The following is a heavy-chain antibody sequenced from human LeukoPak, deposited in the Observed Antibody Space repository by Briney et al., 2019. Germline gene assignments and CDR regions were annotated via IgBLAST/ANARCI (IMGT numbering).Heavy chain of an antibody. CDR1: GYTVTGYY. V-gene: IGHV1-2*02. D-gene: IGHD5-12*01. CDR3: ARGLRGWLRHMDV. J-gene: IGHJ6*03. Sequence: ASVKVCCKASGYTVTGYYMNWVRQAPGQGLGCMGWINPNSGGTNYAQKFQGRVTMTRDTSISTAYMELSRLRSDDTAVYYCARGLRGWLRHMDVWGKGTTVTVSS. CDR2: INPNSGGT.